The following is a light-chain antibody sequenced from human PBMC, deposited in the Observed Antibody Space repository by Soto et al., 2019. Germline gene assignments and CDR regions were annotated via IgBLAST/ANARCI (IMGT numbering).Light chain of an antibody. CDR2: KVS. Sequence: DVVMTQSPLSLPVTLGQPACISCRSSQSLIHSDGDTYLNWFQQKPGQSPRRLICKVSDRDSGVPDRFSGSGSGTDFTLKISRVEAEDVGIYYCMQCTHWPWTFGQGTEVEIK. CDR3: MQCTHWPWT. J-gene: IGKJ1*01. CDR1: QSLIHSDGDTY. V-gene: IGKV2-30*02.